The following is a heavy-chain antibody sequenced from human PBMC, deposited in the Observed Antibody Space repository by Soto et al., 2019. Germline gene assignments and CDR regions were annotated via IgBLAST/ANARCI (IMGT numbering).Heavy chain of an antibody. V-gene: IGHV1-18*01. D-gene: IGHD4-17*01. CDR3: ARAYGDYYFDS. CDR2: ISTYKGDT. CDR1: GYTFSSYG. J-gene: IGHJ4*02. Sequence: VQLVQSGAELKKPGASLKVSCKASGYTFSSYGISWVRQAPGQGLEWMGWISTYKGDTHYAQKLQGRVTLTTDTSTSTAYMELRSLRYDDTAVYYCARAYGDYYFDSWGQGTLVIVSS.